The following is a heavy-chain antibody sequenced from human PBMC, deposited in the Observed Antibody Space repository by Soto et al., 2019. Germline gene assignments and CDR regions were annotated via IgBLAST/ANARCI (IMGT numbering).Heavy chain of an antibody. D-gene: IGHD6-19*01. CDR1: GFTFSTFS. J-gene: IGHJ4*02. V-gene: IGHV3-48*02. Sequence: EVQLVDSGGGSVQPGGSLRLSCAASGFTFSTFSMNWVRQAPGRGLEWISYISGGGRPISYADSVKGRFTISRDNAKNSLYLQMDRLTDEDTAVYYCARDLGWAFDSWGQGTLVTVSS. CDR3: ARDLGWAFDS. CDR2: ISGGGRPI.